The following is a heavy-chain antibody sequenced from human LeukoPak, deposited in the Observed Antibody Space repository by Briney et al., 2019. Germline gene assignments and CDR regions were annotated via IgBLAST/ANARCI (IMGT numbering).Heavy chain of an antibody. V-gene: IGHV4-61*02. J-gene: IGHJ4*02. D-gene: IGHD3-22*01. CDR1: DNSISSGDNY. CDR3: ARASYSYDINGWVPFDY. CDR2: IYTSGST. Sequence: SETLSLTCTVSDNSISSGDNYWSWIRQPAGKGLEWIGRIYTSGSTNYNPSLKSRVTISGDTSKNQFSLRLSSVTAADTAVYYCARASYSYDINGWVPFDYWGQGTLVTVSS.